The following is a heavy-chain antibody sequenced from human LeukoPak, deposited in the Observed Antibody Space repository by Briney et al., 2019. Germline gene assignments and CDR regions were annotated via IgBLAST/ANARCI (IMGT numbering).Heavy chain of an antibody. J-gene: IGHJ5*02. CDR1: GFTFSSYS. V-gene: IGHV3-21*04. CDR2: ISSSSSYI. Sequence: GGSLRLSCAASGFTFSSYSMNWVRQAPGKGLEWVSSISSSSSYIYYADSVKGRFTISRDNAKNSLYLQMNSLRAEDTAVYYCAKEGYCSGGSCYSPNWFDPWGQGTLVTVSS. CDR3: AKEGYCSGGSCYSPNWFDP. D-gene: IGHD2-15*01.